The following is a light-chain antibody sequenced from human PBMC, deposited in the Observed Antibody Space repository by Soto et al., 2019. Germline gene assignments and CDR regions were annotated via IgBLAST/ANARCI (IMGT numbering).Light chain of an antibody. V-gene: IGKV3-20*01. CDR2: GTS. CDR3: QQYDSIPPWT. J-gene: IGKJ1*01. CDR1: QTVGRSY. Sequence: EIVLTQSPGIMYLSPGERATLSCRASQTVGRSYLAWYQQKPGQAPRLLNFGTSTRATGIPDRFTGGGSGTDFTLTISRLDPEDYAVYFCQQYDSIPPWTFGQGTRVEVK.